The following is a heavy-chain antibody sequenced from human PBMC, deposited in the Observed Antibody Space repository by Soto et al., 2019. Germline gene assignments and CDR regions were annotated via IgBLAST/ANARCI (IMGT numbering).Heavy chain of an antibody. CDR2: IVVGSGNT. J-gene: IGHJ6*02. Sequence: QMQLVQSGPEVKKPGTSVKVSCKASGFTFTSSAVQWVRQARGQRLEWIGRIVVGSGNTNYAQKFQERVTITRDMSTSTAYMELSSLRSEDTAVYYCAAGYSSGWTGMDVWGQGTTVTVSS. CDR3: AAGYSSGWTGMDV. D-gene: IGHD6-19*01. V-gene: IGHV1-58*01. CDR1: GFTFTSSA.